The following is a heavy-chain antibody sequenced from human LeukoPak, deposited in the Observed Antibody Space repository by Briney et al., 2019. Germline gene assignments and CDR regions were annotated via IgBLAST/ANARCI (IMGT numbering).Heavy chain of an antibody. CDR3: AIERRKLFTSGWRY. J-gene: IGHJ4*01. D-gene: IGHD6-25*01. V-gene: IGHV3-7*01. CDR2: IKEDGTEK. Sequence: GGPVTLPCAASGLTYSDYRMTWLRRAPRKAGEGVANIKEDGTEKYYVDCVKARFNLPRDNGKNSVFLQMSSLRVEDTAFDYYAIERRKLFTSGWRYWGHGALVTVST. CDR1: GLTYSDYR.